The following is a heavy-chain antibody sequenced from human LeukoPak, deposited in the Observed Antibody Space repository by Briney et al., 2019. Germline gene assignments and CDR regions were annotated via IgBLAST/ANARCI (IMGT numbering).Heavy chain of an antibody. CDR1: GFTFSSYG. D-gene: IGHD3-10*01. CDR3: AKNHGSVSYWGGPFDI. J-gene: IGHJ3*02. V-gene: IGHV3-30*02. Sequence: GGSLRLSCAASGFTFSSYGMHWVRQAPGKGLEWVTFIWYDGSNKYYADSVKGRFTISRDNSKNTLYLQMNSLRAEDTAVYYCAKNHGSVSYWGGPFDIWGQGTMVTVSS. CDR2: IWYDGSNK.